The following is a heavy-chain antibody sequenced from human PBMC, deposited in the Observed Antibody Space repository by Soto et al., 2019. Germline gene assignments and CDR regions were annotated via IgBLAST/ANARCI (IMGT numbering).Heavy chain of an antibody. J-gene: IGHJ5*02. CDR1: GDSISSGNHY. CDR3: ARTDYGTAYFDP. CDR2: IFDSGTA. V-gene: IGHV4-30-4*01. Sequence: SETLSLTCTVSGDSISSGNHYWICIRQPPGKGLEWIGYIFDSGTAYYNPPLKSRLTISVDTSKNQFSLKLSSVTAADTAVYYCARTDYGTAYFDPWGQGSLVTVSS. D-gene: IGHD3-10*01.